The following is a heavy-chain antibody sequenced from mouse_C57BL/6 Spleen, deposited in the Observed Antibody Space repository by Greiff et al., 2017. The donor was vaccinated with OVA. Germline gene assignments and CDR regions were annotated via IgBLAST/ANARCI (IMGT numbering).Heavy chain of an antibody. CDR3: ARGDYYGSLDY. J-gene: IGHJ2*01. CDR1: GFTFSDYY. Sequence: EVQLVESEGGLVQPGSSMKLSCTASGFTFSDYYMAWVRQVPEKGLEWVANINYDGSSTYYLDSLKSRFIISRDNAKNILYLQMSSLKSEDTATYYCARGDYYGSLDYWGQGTTLTVSS. V-gene: IGHV5-16*01. CDR2: INYDGSST. D-gene: IGHD1-1*01.